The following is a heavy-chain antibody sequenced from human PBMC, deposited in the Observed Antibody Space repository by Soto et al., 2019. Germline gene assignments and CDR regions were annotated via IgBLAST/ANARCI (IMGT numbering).Heavy chain of an antibody. V-gene: IGHV4-59*01. D-gene: IGHD2-2*02. CDR2: IYYSGST. Sequence: QVQLQESGPGLVKPSETLSLTCTVSGGSISSYYWSWIRQPPGKGLEWIGYIYYSGSTNYNPSLKSRVTISVDTSKNQFSLKLSSVTAADTAVYYCARAYSSSTSCYSHGAEVGWFDPWGQGTLVTVSS. CDR3: ARAYSSSTSCYSHGAEVGWFDP. CDR1: GGSISSYY. J-gene: IGHJ5*02.